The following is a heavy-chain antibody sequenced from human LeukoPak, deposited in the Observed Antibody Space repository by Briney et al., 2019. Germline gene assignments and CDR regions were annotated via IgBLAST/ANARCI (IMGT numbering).Heavy chain of an antibody. CDR1: GFTFSSYA. CDR3: AKGSYDFWSGSSHYFDY. J-gene: IGHJ4*02. CDR2: ISGSGGST. V-gene: IGHV3-23*01. D-gene: IGHD3-3*01. Sequence: GGSLRLSCAASGFTFSSYAMSWVRQAPGKGLEWVSAISGSGGSTYYADSMKGRFTISRDNSKNTLYLQMNSLRAEDTAVYYCAKGSYDFWSGSSHYFDYWGQGTLVTVSS.